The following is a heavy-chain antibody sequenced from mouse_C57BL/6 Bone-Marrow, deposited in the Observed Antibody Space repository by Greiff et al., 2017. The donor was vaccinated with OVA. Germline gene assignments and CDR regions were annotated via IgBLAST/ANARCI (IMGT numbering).Heavy chain of an antibody. CDR2: IYPGSGST. D-gene: IGHD1-1*01. CDR3: ARSNYGSSYSYFDV. V-gene: IGHV1-55*01. J-gene: IGHJ1*03. CDR1: GYTFTSYW. Sequence: QVQLQQPGAELVKPGASVKMSCKASGYTFTSYWITWVKQRPGQGLEWIGDIYPGSGSTNYNEKFKSKATLTVDTSSSPAYMQLSSLTSEDSAVYYCARSNYGSSYSYFDVWGTGTTVTVSS.